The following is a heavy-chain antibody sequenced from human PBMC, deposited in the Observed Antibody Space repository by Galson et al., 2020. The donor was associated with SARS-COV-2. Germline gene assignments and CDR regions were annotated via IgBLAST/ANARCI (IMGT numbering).Heavy chain of an antibody. Sequence: GESLKISCKGSGYSFTRYWIGWVRQMPGKGLEWMGIIYPGDSDTRYSPSFQGQVTISADKSISTAYLQWSSLKASDTAMYYCARQINYGGNPIEYFQHWGQGTLVTVSS. CDR2: IYPGDSDT. CDR1: GYSFTRYW. D-gene: IGHD4-17*01. J-gene: IGHJ1*01. CDR3: ARQINYGGNPIEYFQH. V-gene: IGHV5-51*01.